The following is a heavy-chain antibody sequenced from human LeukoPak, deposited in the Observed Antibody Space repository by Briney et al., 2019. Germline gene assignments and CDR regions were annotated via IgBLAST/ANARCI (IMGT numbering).Heavy chain of an antibody. Sequence: PGGSLRLSCAASGLPFSTYGISWVRHPPGKGLEWVSAITRSGDFDKYADSVRGRFTISRDNSKNTVYLQMNSLTVEDTALYYCTKRITATAPFDSWGQGALVIVSS. CDR1: GLPFSTYG. J-gene: IGHJ4*02. CDR2: ITRSGDFD. V-gene: IGHV3-23*01. D-gene: IGHD4-17*01. CDR3: TKRITATAPFDS.